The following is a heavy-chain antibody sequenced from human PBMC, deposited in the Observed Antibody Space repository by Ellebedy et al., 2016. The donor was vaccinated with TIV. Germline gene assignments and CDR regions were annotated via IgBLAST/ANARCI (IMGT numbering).Heavy chain of an antibody. D-gene: IGHD3-10*01. V-gene: IGHV3-7*01. J-gene: IGHJ4*01. CDR3: AKGSYTFGDKTDRIYSFQY. Sequence: GESLKISCAASGFTFSSYAMHWVRQAPGKGLEWVANKKQDGSARYYVDYVKGRFTSSRDNAKNSLYLQMNSLRAEDTAVYYCAKGSYTFGDKTDRIYSFQYWGHGTLVTVSS. CDR2: KKQDGSAR. CDR1: GFTFSSYA.